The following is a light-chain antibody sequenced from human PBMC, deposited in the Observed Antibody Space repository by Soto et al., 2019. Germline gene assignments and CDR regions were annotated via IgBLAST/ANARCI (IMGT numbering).Light chain of an antibody. CDR3: QQYGRSPA. CDR1: QIVTSSY. Sequence: EIVLTQSPGTLSLSPGERATLSCRASQIVTSSYLAWYQQKPGQAPRLLIYGASSRATGIPDRFSGSGSGTDFTLTISRLEPEDFAVYYCQQYGRSPAFGGGTKVEFK. V-gene: IGKV3-20*01. CDR2: GAS. J-gene: IGKJ4*01.